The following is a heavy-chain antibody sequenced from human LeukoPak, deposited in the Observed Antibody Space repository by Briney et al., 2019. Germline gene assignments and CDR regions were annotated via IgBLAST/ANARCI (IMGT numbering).Heavy chain of an antibody. Sequence: SETLSLTCTVSGGSISSSNYYWGWIRQPPGKGLEWIGTIYYSGSTYYNPSLRTRVTISVDTSKKQFSLKLSSVAAADTAVYYCARHGRIAAALDYWGQGTLVTVSS. CDR1: GGSISSSNYY. J-gene: IGHJ4*02. CDR3: ARHGRIAAALDY. V-gene: IGHV4-39*01. D-gene: IGHD6-13*01. CDR2: IYYSGST.